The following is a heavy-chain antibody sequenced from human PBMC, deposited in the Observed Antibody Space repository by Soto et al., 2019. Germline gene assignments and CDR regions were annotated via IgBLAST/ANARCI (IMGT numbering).Heavy chain of an antibody. J-gene: IGHJ3*02. CDR1: GGTFSSYA. V-gene: IGHV1-69*13. D-gene: IGHD6-19*01. CDR3: AREGSGWYEAFDI. CDR2: IIPIFGTA. Sequence: SVKVSCKASGGTFSSYAISWVRQAPGQGLEWMGGIIPIFGTANYAQKFQGRVTITADESTSTAYMELSSLRSEDTAVYYCAREGSGWYEAFDIWGQGTMVTVSS.